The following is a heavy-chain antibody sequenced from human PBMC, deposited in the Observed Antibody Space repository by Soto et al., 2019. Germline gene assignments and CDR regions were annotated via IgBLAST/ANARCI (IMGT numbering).Heavy chain of an antibody. J-gene: IGHJ3*02. D-gene: IGHD6-13*01. CDR3: GRAVDGTFNI. CDR1: GFSFSYYS. Sequence: EVQMLESGGGLVQPGGSLRLSCAASGFSFSYYSMGWVRQAPGKGLEWVSEINAAGVNTYYTDSVRGHFTISRDNSKNTLYLQMNSLRAEDTDIYYCGRAVDGTFNIWGRGTMVIVSS. CDR2: INAAGVNT. V-gene: IGHV3-23*01.